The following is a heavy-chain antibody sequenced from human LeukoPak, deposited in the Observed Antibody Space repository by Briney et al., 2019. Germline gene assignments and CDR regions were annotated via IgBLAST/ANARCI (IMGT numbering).Heavy chain of an antibody. D-gene: IGHD6-19*01. J-gene: IGHJ4*02. CDR3: VRSGYSSGWYRGGYFDY. V-gene: IGHV3-30*04. Sequence: GRSLRLSCAASGFTFSTYAMHWVRQAPGKGLEWVAVISYGGSNKYYADSVKGRFTISRDNSKNTLYLQMNSLRAEDTAVYYCVRSGYSSGWYRGGYFDYWGQGTLVTVSS. CDR1: GFTFSTYA. CDR2: ISYGGSNK.